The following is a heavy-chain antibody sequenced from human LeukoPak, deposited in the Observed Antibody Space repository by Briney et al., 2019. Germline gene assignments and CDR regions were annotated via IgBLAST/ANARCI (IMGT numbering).Heavy chain of an antibody. D-gene: IGHD3-10*01. V-gene: IGHV4-30-2*01. J-gene: IGHJ4*02. CDR1: GGSISSGGYS. Sequence: SETLSLTCAVSGGSISSGGYSWSWIRQPPGKGLEWIGYIYHSGSTYYNPSLKSRVTISVDRSKNQFSLKLSSVTAADTAVYYCARDTVYGSGSAFDYWGQGTLVTVSS. CDR2: IYHSGST. CDR3: ARDTVYGSGSAFDY.